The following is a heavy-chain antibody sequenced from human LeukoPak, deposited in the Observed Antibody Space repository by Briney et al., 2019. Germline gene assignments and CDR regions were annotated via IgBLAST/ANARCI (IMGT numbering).Heavy chain of an antibody. CDR3: ARTLDLGYCSSTSCYPTGHFDY. V-gene: IGHV4-39*01. J-gene: IGHJ4*02. CDR2: IFYSGST. D-gene: IGHD2-2*01. CDR1: GGSISTSNYY. Sequence: SETLSLTCTVSGGSISTSNYYWGWIRQPPGKGLEWIGNIFYSGSTYYSPSLRSRVTISLDTSRNQFSLKLNSVTAADTAVYYCARTLDLGYCSSTSCYPTGHFDYWGQGTLVTVSS.